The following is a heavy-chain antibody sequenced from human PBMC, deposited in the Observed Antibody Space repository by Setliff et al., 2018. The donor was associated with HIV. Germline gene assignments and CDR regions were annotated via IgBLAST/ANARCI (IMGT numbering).Heavy chain of an antibody. CDR3: ARGQGCGGGCHYAFEM. CDR1: GGSISSSNW. V-gene: IGHV4-4*02. CDR2: IYYTGNT. D-gene: IGHD2-21*02. Sequence: SETLSLTCAVSGGSISSSNWWSWVRQPPGKGLEWIGEIYYTGNTNYNPSLKSRVTISVDMSKNQFSLNLNSVTAADTAVYYCARGQGCGGGCHYAFEMWGQGTMVTVSS. J-gene: IGHJ3*02.